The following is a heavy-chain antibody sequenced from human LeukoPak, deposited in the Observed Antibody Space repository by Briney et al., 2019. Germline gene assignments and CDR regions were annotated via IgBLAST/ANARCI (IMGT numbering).Heavy chain of an antibody. J-gene: IGHJ3*02. CDR3: ARDWSDWYSGTDAFDI. V-gene: IGHV3-33*01. Sequence: GGSLRLSCAASGFTFSSYGMHWVRQAPGKGLEWVAVIWYDGSNKYYADSVKGRFTISRDNSKNTLYLQMNSLRAEDTAVYYCARDWSDWYSGTDAFDIWGQGTMVTVSS. CDR2: IWYDGSNK. CDR1: GFTFSSYG. D-gene: IGHD2-21*02.